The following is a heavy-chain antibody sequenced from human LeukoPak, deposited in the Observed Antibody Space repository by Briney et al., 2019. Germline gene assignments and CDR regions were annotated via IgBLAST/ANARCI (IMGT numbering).Heavy chain of an antibody. CDR2: IYHSGTT. V-gene: IGHV4-38-2*02. CDR3: ARVIAGADY. D-gene: IGHD6-19*01. CDR1: GDSISSGYY. J-gene: IGHJ4*02. Sequence: SETLSLTCTVSGDSISSGYYWGWIRQPPGKGLEWIGSIYHSGTTYYNPSLKSRVTISVDTSKNQFSLKLSSVTAADTAAYYCARVIAGADYWGQGLLVTVSS.